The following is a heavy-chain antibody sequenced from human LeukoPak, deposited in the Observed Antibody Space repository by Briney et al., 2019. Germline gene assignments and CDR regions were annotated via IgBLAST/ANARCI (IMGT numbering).Heavy chain of an antibody. V-gene: IGHV1-2*02. Sequence: GASVKVSCKASGYAFTGYYMHWVRQAPGQGLEWMGWINPNSGGTNYAQKFQGRVTMTRDTSISTAYMELSRLRSDDTAVYYCAISIVVVTACTDWGQGTLVTVSS. CDR2: INPNSGGT. CDR1: GYAFTGYY. D-gene: IGHD2-21*02. J-gene: IGHJ4*02. CDR3: AISIVVVTACTD.